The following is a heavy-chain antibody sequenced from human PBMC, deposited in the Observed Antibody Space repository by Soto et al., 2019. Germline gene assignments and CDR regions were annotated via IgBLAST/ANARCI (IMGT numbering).Heavy chain of an antibody. Sequence: QVQLVESGGGVVQPGRSLRLSCAASGFTFSSYGMHWVRQAPGKGLEWVAVIWYDGSNKYYADSVKGRFTISRDNSKNTLYLQXNSLRAEDTAVYYCARDRSEVDYGMDVWGQGTTVTVSS. CDR1: GFTFSSYG. CDR2: IWYDGSNK. V-gene: IGHV3-33*01. CDR3: ARDRSEVDYGMDV. J-gene: IGHJ6*02.